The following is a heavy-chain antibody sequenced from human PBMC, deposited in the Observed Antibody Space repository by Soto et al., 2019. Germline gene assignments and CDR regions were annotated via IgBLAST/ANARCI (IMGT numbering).Heavy chain of an antibody. CDR3: TTEERYGDYLKYYYGMDA. V-gene: IGHV3-15*01. J-gene: IGHJ6*02. CDR2: TKSKTDGGTT. CDR1: GFTFSNAW. D-gene: IGHD4-17*01. Sequence: EVQLVESGGGLVKPGGSLRLSCAASGFTFSNAWMSWVRQAPGKGLEWVGRTKSKTDGGTTVYAAPVKGRSTISRDDSKTTLYLQMNSLQTEDTAVYYCTTEERYGDYLKYYYGMDAWGQGTTVTVSS.